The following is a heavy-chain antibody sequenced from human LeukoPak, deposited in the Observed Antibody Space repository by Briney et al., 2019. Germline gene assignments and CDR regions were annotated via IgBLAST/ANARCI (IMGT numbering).Heavy chain of an antibody. V-gene: IGHV1-46*01. Sequence: GASVKVSCKASGYTFTGYYMHWVRQAPGQGLEWMGIIYPSGGSTSYAQHFQGRVTMTRDMSTSTVYMELSSLRSEDTAVYYCARDPRITMVRGVITNPYYYYYMDVWGKGTTVTVSS. D-gene: IGHD3-10*01. CDR1: GYTFTGYY. J-gene: IGHJ6*03. CDR2: IYPSGGST. CDR3: ARDPRITMVRGVITNPYYYYYMDV.